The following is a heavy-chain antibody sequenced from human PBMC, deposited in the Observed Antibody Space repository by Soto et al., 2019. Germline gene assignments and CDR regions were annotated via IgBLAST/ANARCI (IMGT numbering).Heavy chain of an antibody. Sequence: GGSLRLSCAASGFTFSSYAMSWVRQSPGKGLEWVSAISGSGGSTYYNPSLKSRVTISVDRSKNHFSLRLSSVTAADTAVYYCARAQSGGYYSFDYWGQGILVTVSS. CDR1: GFTFSSYA. D-gene: IGHD3-22*01. V-gene: IGHV3-23*02. CDR3: ARAQSGGYYSFDY. CDR2: ISGSGGST. J-gene: IGHJ4*02.